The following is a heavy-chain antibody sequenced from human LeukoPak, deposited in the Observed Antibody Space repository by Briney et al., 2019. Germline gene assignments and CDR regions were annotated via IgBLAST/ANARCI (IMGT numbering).Heavy chain of an antibody. CDR3: ATRDI. CDR1: GGSFSNYY. CDR2: INHSGST. Sequence: SETLSLTCAVYGGSFSNYYWSWIRQPPGKGLEWIAEINHSGSTNYNPSLKSRATISVDTSKNQFSLKLSSVTAADTAVYYCATRDIWGQGTMVTVSS. V-gene: IGHV4-34*01. J-gene: IGHJ3*02.